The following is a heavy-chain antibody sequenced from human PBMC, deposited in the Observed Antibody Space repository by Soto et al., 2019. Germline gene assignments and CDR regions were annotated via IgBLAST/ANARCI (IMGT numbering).Heavy chain of an antibody. CDR2: INPNSGGT. D-gene: IGHD6-13*01. V-gene: IGHV1-2*04. Sequence: ASVKVSCKASGYTFTGYYMHWVRQAPGQGLEWMGWINPNSGGTNYAQKFRGWVTMTRDTSISTAYMELSRLRSDDTAVYYCARHSSSSWYEDYYYYGMDGWGQGTTVTVSS. CDR1: GYTFTGYY. CDR3: ARHSSSSWYEDYYYYGMDG. J-gene: IGHJ6*02.